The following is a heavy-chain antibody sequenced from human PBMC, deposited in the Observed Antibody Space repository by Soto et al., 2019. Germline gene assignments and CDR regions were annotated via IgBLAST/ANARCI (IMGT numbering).Heavy chain of an antibody. D-gene: IGHD3-10*01. CDR3: AKDFKVSGSYYGSLNYYYGMDF. CDR2: ISYDGSLK. Sequence: GGSLRLSCAASGFTFSSYGMHWVRQAPGKGLEWVAIISYDGSLKYYADSVKGRFTISRDNSKSALYLQMNSLRPEDTAVYYCAKDFKVSGSYYGSLNYYYGMDFWGQGTTGTVS. CDR1: GFTFSSYG. V-gene: IGHV3-30*18. J-gene: IGHJ6*02.